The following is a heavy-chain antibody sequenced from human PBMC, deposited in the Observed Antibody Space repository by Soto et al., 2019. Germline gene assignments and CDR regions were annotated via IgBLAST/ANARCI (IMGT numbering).Heavy chain of an antibody. D-gene: IGHD5-12*01. CDR2: IYYSGSP. J-gene: IGHJ5*02. CDR1: GASISSGNSW. CDR3: AREGAASHSSYDGSDP. Sequence: SETLSLTCTVSGASISSGNSWWSGIRQAPGKGLEWMGDIYYSGSPYYNPSLRSRITIAVDTSKNQFFLSLNSVTAADTVVYYCAREGAASHSSYDGSDPWGLGTPVTVSS. V-gene: IGHV4-30-4*01.